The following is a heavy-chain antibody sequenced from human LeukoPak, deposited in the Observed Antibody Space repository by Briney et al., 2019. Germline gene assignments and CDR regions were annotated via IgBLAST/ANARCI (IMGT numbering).Heavy chain of an antibody. Sequence: SETLSLTCAVYGGSFSGYYWSWIRQPPGKGLEWIGEINHSGSTNYNPSLKSRATISVDTSKNQFSLKLSSVTAADTAVYYCARSPGGAGIPYFDYWGQGTLVTVSS. CDR3: ARSPGGAGIPYFDY. CDR2: INHSGST. V-gene: IGHV4-34*01. J-gene: IGHJ4*02. CDR1: GGSFSGYY. D-gene: IGHD3-10*01.